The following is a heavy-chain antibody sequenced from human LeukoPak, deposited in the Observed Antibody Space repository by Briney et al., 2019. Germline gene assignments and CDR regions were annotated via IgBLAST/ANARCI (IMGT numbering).Heavy chain of an antibody. D-gene: IGHD3-10*01. Sequence: GGSLRLSCAASGFTFSSYAMSWVRQAPGKGLEWVSAISGSGGSTYYADSVKGRFTTSRDNSKNTLYLQMNSLRAEDTAVYYCAKGDVLLWFGELLSWFDPWGQGTLVTVSS. CDR2: ISGSGGST. CDR1: GFTFSSYA. J-gene: IGHJ5*02. V-gene: IGHV3-23*01. CDR3: AKGDVLLWFGELLSWFDP.